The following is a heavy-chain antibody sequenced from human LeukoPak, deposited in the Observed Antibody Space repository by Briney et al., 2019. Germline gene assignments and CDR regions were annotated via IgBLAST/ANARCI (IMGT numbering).Heavy chain of an antibody. J-gene: IGHJ5*02. CDR2: IYYSGST. D-gene: IGHD3-9*01. Sequence: SETLSLTCTVSGGSISSSSYYWGWIRQPPGKGLEWIGSIYYSGSTYYNPSLKSRVTISVDTSKNQFSLKLSSVTAADTAVYYCARGFDGVAGWFDPWGQGTLVTVSS. CDR3: ARGFDGVAGWFDP. CDR1: GGSISSSSYY. V-gene: IGHV4-39*01.